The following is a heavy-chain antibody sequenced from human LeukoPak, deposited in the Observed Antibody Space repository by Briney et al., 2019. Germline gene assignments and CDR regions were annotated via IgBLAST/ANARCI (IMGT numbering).Heavy chain of an antibody. V-gene: IGHV1-69*13. CDR2: SIPIFGSA. CDR3: ARAITYYYDSSGYLKFFDY. Sequence: SVQVSCQASGGTFSSYAIRWVRQAPGQGLEWMGGSIPIFGSANYAQKFQGRVTITADESTSTAYMELSSLRSEDTAVYYCARAITYYYDSSGYLKFFDYWGQGTLVTVSS. J-gene: IGHJ4*02. CDR1: GGTFSSYA. D-gene: IGHD3-22*01.